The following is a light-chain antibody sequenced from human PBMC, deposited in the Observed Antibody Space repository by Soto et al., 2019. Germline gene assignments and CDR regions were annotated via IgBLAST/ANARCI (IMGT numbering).Light chain of an antibody. CDR1: SSDVGGYNY. CDR2: EVS. V-gene: IGLV2-14*01. Sequence: QAVVTQPASVSGSPGQSITISCTGSSSDVGGYNYVSWYQQHPGKAPKLMIYEVSNRPSGVSNRFSGSKSGNTASLTISGLQAEDEGDYYCSSYTSSNTYVFGTGTKLTVL. CDR3: SSYTSSNTYV. J-gene: IGLJ1*01.